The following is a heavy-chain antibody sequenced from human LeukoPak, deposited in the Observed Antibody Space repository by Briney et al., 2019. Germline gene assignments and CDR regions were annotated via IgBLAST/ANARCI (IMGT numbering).Heavy chain of an antibody. D-gene: IGHD6-19*01. CDR3: ARLTVAGTGDS. CDR2: IYYSGTT. Sequence: PSETLSLTCTVSGGSISSYYCSWVRQPPGEGLEWIGYIYYSGTTDYNPSLKSRDTISVDTSKNQFSLKMRSVTAADTAVYYCARLTVAGTGDSWGQGTLVTVSS. V-gene: IGHV4-59*01. J-gene: IGHJ4*02. CDR1: GGSISSYY.